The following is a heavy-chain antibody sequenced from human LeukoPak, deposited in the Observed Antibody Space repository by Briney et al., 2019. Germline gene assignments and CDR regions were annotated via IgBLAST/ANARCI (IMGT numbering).Heavy chain of an antibody. CDR3: ANSRHGHASWWGDYFDY. V-gene: IGHV3-23*01. J-gene: IGHJ4*02. CDR1: GFTFSSYA. CDR2: ISGSGGST. D-gene: IGHD2-15*01. Sequence: GGSLRLSCAASGFTFSSYAMSWVRQAPGKGLEWVSAISGSGGSTYYADSVEGRFTISRDNSKNTLYLQMNSLRAEDTAVYYCANSRHGHASWWGDYFDYWGQGTLVTVSS.